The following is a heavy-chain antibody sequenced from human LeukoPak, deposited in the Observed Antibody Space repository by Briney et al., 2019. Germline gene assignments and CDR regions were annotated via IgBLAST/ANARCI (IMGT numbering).Heavy chain of an antibody. J-gene: IGHJ5*02. V-gene: IGHV4-39*07. Sequence: SETLSLTCTVSGGSISSSNYYWGWIRQPPGKGLEWIGSIYYSGSTYYNPSLKSRVTISVDTSKNQFSLKLSSVTAADTAVYYCAKAGYSSSWGRFDPWGQGTLVTVSS. CDR3: AKAGYSSSWGRFDP. CDR1: GGSISSSNYY. D-gene: IGHD6-13*01. CDR2: IYYSGST.